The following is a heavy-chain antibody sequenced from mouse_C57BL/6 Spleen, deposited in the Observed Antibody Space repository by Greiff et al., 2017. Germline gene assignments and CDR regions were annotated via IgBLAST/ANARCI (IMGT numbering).Heavy chain of an antibody. CDR3: TRGITTVVAPDY. CDR2: IDPSDSYT. V-gene: IGHV1-50*01. J-gene: IGHJ2*01. CDR1: GYTFTSYW. D-gene: IGHD1-1*01. Sequence: QVQLQQPGAELVKPGASVKLSCKASGYTFTSYWMQWVKQRPGQGLEWIGEIDPSDSYTNYNQKFKGKATLTVDTSSSTAYMQLSSLTSEDSAVYCGTRGITTVVAPDYWGQGTTLTVSS.